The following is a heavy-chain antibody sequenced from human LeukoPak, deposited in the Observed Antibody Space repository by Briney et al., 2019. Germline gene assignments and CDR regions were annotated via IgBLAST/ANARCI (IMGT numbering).Heavy chain of an antibody. CDR1: GGSIISGSYY. J-gene: IGHJ5*02. Sequence: PSETLSLTCTVSGGSIISGSYYWGWIRQPPGKGLEWMACVYYSGTTPYNPSLTSRVTMSVDTSKNQFSLKLSSVSAANTAVYSCARRAYDWGSYRSNNWFDPWGQGTLVTVSS. CDR2: VYYSGTT. V-gene: IGHV4-39*01. CDR3: ARRAYDWGSYRSNNWFDP. D-gene: IGHD3-16*02.